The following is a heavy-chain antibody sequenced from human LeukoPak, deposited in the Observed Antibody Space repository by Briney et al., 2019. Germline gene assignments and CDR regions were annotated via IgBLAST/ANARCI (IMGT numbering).Heavy chain of an antibody. CDR1: GFAFSRYW. CDR3: ASRDYTSSKY. D-gene: IGHD2-2*02. J-gene: IGHJ4*02. V-gene: IGHV3-74*01. Sequence: PGGSLRLSCAASGFAFSRYWTHWVRQAPGKGLVWVSDINSDGSITRYADSVKGRFTISRDNAKNTLYLQMNSLRAEDTAVYYCASRDYTSSKYWGQGTLVTVSS. CDR2: INSDGSIT.